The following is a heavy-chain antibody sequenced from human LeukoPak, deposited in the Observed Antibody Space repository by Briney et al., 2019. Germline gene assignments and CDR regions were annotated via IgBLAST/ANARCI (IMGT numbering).Heavy chain of an antibody. D-gene: IGHD3-10*01. CDR1: GGSISSYY. CDR2: IYYSGST. CDR3: ARGPRGPMGSTKFDY. Sequence: KPSETLSLTCTVSGGSISSYYWSWIRQPPGKGLEWIGYIYYSGSTNYNPSLKSRVTISVDTSKNQFSLKLSSVTAADTAVYCCARGPRGPMGSTKFDYWGQGTLVTVSS. V-gene: IGHV4-59*12. J-gene: IGHJ4*02.